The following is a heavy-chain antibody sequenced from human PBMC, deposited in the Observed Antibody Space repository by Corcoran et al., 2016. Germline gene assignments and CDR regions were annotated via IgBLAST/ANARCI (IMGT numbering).Heavy chain of an antibody. V-gene: IGHV4-59*01. J-gene: IGHJ4*02. CDR2: IYYSGST. Sequence: QVQLQESGPGLVKPSETLSLTCTVSGGSISSYYWSWIRQPPGKGLEWIGYIYYSGSTNYNPSLKSRVTISVDTSKNQFSLKLSSVTAADTAVYFCARVHPYRSCWSTFDYWGQGTLVTVSS. CDR3: ARVHPYRSCWSTFDY. D-gene: IGHD6-19*01. CDR1: GGSISSYY.